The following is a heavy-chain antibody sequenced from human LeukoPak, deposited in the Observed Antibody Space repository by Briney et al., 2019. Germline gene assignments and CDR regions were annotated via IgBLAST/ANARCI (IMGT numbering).Heavy chain of an antibody. D-gene: IGHD3-10*01. Sequence: GGSLRLSCAASGFTFKTHAMSWVRQAPGKGLGWVSSISSSSSYIYYADSVKGRFTISRDNAKNSLYLQMNSLRAEDTAVYYCARDLNGSGSSWGQGTLVTVSS. J-gene: IGHJ5*02. CDR1: GFTFKTHA. CDR3: ARDLNGSGSS. V-gene: IGHV3-21*01. CDR2: ISSSSSYI.